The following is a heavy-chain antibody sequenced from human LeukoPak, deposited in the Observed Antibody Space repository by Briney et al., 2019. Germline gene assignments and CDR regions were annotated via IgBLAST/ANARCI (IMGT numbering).Heavy chain of an antibody. CDR3: ARTSHYYDSSGYYSPFDY. CDR2: IYYSGTT. Sequence: PSETLSLTCTVSGGSTSSSSYTWGWIRQPPGKGLEWIGSIYYSGTTYYNPSLKSRVTISVDTSKNQFSLKLSSVTAADTAVYYCARTSHYYDSSGYYSPFDYWGQGTLVTVSS. CDR1: GGSTSSSSYT. D-gene: IGHD3-22*01. J-gene: IGHJ4*02. V-gene: IGHV4-39*01.